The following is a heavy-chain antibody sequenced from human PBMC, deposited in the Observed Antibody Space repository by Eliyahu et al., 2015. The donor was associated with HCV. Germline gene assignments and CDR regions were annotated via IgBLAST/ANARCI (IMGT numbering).Heavy chain of an antibody. D-gene: IGHD3-9*01. V-gene: IGHV3-11*05. CDR3: ARVDRGDRPDY. CDR1: GFXFSDYY. CDR2: ISSTSSPYT. J-gene: IGHJ4*02. Sequence: QVQLVESGGGLVKPGGSLRLSCAASGFXFSDYYMSWIRLAPGKGLEWVSYISSTSSPYTNYADSVKGRFTISRDNAKYSLYLQMNSLRAEDTAMYYCARVDRGDRPDYWGQGTQVTVSS.